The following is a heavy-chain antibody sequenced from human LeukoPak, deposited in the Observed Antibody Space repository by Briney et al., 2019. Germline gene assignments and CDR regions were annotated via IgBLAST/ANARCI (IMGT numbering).Heavy chain of an antibody. Sequence: GGSLRLSCTASGFTFGDYAMSWVRQAPGKGLEWVSFIRSKAYGGTTEYAASVKGRFTISRDDPKSIAYLQMNSLKTEDTAVYYCTREPTYWGQGTLVTVSS. CDR3: TREPTY. CDR1: GFTFGDYA. V-gene: IGHV3-49*04. CDR2: IRSKAYGGTT. J-gene: IGHJ4*02.